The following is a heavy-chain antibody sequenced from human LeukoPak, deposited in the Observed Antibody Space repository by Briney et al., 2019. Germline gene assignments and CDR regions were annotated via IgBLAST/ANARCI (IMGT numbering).Heavy chain of an antibody. CDR3: ARNRDSGSLDAFDI. Sequence: GESLKISCKGSGYSFTTYWIGWVRQMPGKGLEWMGIIHPSDSDTRYSPSFQGQVTISGAKSISTAYLQWSSLKASDTAMYYCARNRDSGSLDAFDIWGQGTMVTVSS. J-gene: IGHJ3*02. D-gene: IGHD3-10*01. V-gene: IGHV5-51*01. CDR1: GYSFTTYW. CDR2: IHPSDSDT.